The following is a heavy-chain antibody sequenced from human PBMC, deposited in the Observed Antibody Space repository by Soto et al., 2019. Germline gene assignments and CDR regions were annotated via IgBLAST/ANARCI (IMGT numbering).Heavy chain of an antibody. J-gene: IGHJ5*02. D-gene: IGHD3-10*01. V-gene: IGHV1-18*01. Sequence: ASVKVSCKASGYTFTSYCISWVRQAPGQGLEWMGWISAYNGNTNYAQKLQGRVTMTTDTSTSTAYMELRRLRSDDTAWYYGCFNCNGSGRESWFDHWGQGTLGTVSS. CDR2: ISAYNGNT. CDR1: GYTFTSYC. CDR3: CFNCNGSGRESWFDH.